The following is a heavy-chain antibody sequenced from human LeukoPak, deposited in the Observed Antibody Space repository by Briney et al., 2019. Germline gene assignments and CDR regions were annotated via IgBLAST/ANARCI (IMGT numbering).Heavy chain of an antibody. V-gene: IGHV3-30*04. CDR1: GFTFSSYA. D-gene: IGHD3-10*01. CDR2: ISYDGSNK. Sequence: PGGSLRLSCAASGFTFSSYAMHWVRKAPGKGLEWVAVISYDGSNKYYADSVKGRFTISRDNSKNTLYLQMNSLRAEDTAVYYCARDSKGKFDYWGQGTLVTVSS. J-gene: IGHJ4*02. CDR3: ARDSKGKFDY.